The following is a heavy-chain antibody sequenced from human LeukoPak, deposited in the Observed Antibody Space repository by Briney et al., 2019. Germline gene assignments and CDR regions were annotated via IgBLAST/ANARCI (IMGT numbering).Heavy chain of an antibody. CDR3: ARNKGRYGSGRVHFDP. V-gene: IGHV4-61*02. D-gene: IGHD3-10*01. CDR2: ISSTGST. J-gene: IGHJ5*02. Sequence: SETLSLTCTVSGGSISSGGHYWSWIRQPAGKGLEYLGRISSTGSTNYNPSLRSRVTISADTSKNHFSLKLTSVTAADTAVYYCARNKGRYGSGRVHFDPWGQGTLVTVSS. CDR1: GGSISSGGHY.